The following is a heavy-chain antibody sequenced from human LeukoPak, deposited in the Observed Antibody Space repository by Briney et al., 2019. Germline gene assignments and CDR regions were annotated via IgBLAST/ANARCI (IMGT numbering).Heavy chain of an antibody. J-gene: IGHJ3*02. CDR3: VRYSSSSATFDI. V-gene: IGHV3-21*01. Sequence: PGGSLRLSCRVSGFTFNTYWMHWVRQAPGKGLEWVSSITSSSSYIYYADSVKGRFTISRDNAKNSLYLQMNSLRAEDTAVYYSVRYSSSSATFDIWGQGTMVTVSS. CDR2: ITSSSSYI. CDR1: GFTFNTYW. D-gene: IGHD6-6*01.